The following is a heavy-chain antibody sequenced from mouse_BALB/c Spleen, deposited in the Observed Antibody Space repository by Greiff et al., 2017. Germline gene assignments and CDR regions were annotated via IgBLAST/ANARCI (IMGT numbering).Heavy chain of an antibody. CDR2: ISYSGST. Sequence: EVKLQESGPGLVKPSQSLSLTCTVTGYSITSDYAWNWIRQFPGNKLEWMGYISYSGSTSYNPSLKSRISITRDTSKNQFFLQLNSVTTEDTATYYCARSGLYFDYWGQGTTLTVSS. J-gene: IGHJ2*01. V-gene: IGHV3-2*02. CDR3: ARSGLYFDY. CDR1: GYSITSDYA.